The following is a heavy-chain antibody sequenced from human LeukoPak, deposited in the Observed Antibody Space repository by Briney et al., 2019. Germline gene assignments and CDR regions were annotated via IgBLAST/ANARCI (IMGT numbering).Heavy chain of an antibody. V-gene: IGHV4-59*01. Sequence: PSETLSLTCTVSGGSISSDYWSWIRQPPGKGLEWIGYAYYSGSTNYNPSLKSRVTISVDTSKNQFSLKLSSVTAADTAVYYCAGGPNNYYFDYWGQGTLVTVSS. J-gene: IGHJ4*02. CDR1: GGSISSDY. D-gene: IGHD1/OR15-1a*01. CDR2: AYYSGST. CDR3: AGGPNNYYFDY.